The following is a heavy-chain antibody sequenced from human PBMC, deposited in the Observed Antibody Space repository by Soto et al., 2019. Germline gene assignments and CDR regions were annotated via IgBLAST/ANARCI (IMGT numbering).Heavy chain of an antibody. D-gene: IGHD3-3*01. Sequence: GSLRLSCAASVFTVSSNYMSWVRQPPGKGLEWVSVIYSGGSTYYADSVKGRFTISRDNSKNTLYLQMNSLRAEDTAVYYCARDPPFDGMDVWGQGTTVTVSS. V-gene: IGHV3-53*01. CDR1: VFTVSSNY. J-gene: IGHJ6*02. CDR3: ARDPPFDGMDV. CDR2: IYSGGST.